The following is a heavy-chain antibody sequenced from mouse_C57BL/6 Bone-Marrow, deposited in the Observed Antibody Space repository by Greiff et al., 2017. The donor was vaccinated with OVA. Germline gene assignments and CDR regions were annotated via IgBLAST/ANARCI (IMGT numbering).Heavy chain of an antibody. CDR1: GYTFTSYW. CDR2: IYPGSGST. J-gene: IGHJ2*01. Sequence: QVQLQQSGAELVKPGASVKMSCKASGYTFTSYWITWVKQRPGQGLEWIGDIYPGSGSTNYNEKFKSKATLTVDTSSSTAYMQLSSLTSEDAAVYYCARSGSSHFDYWGQGTTLTVSS. CDR3: ARSGSSHFDY. V-gene: IGHV1-55*01. D-gene: IGHD1-1*01.